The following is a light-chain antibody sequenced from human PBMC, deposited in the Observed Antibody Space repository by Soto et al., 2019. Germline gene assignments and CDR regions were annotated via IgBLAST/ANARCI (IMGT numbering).Light chain of an antibody. Sequence: EIVMTQSPATLSVSPWERAALSCMASQSVRTNLAWYQQKLGQAPRLLIYGASTRATGIPARFSGSGSGTEFTLTISSLQSEDFAIFYCQQYDAWPPTFGQGTKVDI. CDR2: GAS. CDR3: QQYDAWPPT. J-gene: IGKJ1*01. CDR1: QSVRTN. V-gene: IGKV3-15*01.